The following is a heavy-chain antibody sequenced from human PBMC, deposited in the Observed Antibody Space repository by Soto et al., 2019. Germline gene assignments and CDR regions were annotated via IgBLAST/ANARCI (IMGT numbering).Heavy chain of an antibody. CDR2: VSSGGST. V-gene: IGHV3-23*01. CDR1: GFTFSSYA. Sequence: PGGSLRLSCAAFGFTFSSYAMGWVRQGPGKGLEWVAVVSSGGSTHYADSVRGRFTISRDNSKNTLSLQMNSLTAEDTAVYFCAKLRSAGGHFDYWGQGALVTVS. D-gene: IGHD2-15*01. CDR3: AKLRSAGGHFDY. J-gene: IGHJ4*02.